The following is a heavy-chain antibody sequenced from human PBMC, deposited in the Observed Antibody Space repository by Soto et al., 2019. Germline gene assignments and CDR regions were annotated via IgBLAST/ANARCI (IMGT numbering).Heavy chain of an antibody. D-gene: IGHD5-12*01. CDR2: VAYSGGT. J-gene: IGHJ5*01. CDR3: ARAWLEYNWFDS. Sequence: QVQLQESGPGLVKPSQTLSLTCTVSGGSITRGGSYWSWIRQHPEKGLEWIGYVAYSGGTYYNPSLKSRFTFVVDMSKNLLSLRLSSVTAADTAVYYCARAWLEYNWFDSWGQGTLVTVSS. CDR1: GGSITRGGSY. V-gene: IGHV4-31*03.